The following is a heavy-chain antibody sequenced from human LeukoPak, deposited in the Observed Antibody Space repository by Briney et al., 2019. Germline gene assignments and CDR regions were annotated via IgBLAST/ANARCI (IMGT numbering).Heavy chain of an antibody. Sequence: HSGGSLRLSCAASGFTVSSNYMSWVRQAPGKGLEWVSYISTSSSPIYYADSVKGRFTISRDNAKNSLYLQMYSLRAEDTAVYYCARGLAARRGAFDIWGQGTMVTVSS. CDR2: ISTSSSPI. D-gene: IGHD6-6*01. V-gene: IGHV3-48*01. J-gene: IGHJ3*02. CDR3: ARGLAARRGAFDI. CDR1: GFTVSSNY.